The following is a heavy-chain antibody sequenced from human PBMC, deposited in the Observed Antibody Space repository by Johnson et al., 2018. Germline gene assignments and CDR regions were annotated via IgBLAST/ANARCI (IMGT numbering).Heavy chain of an antibody. V-gene: IGHV1-69*04. D-gene: IGHD3-22*01. J-gene: IGHJ6*03. CDR3: ASETYYYDSSGYYPYYYYYMDV. Sequence: QVQLVQSGAEVKKPGSSVKVSCKASGGTFSSYTISWVRQAPGQGLEWMGRIIPILGIANYAQKFQGRVTITADKSPSTAYMELSSLRSEDTAVYYCASETYYYDSSGYYPYYYYYMDVWGKGTTVTVSS. CDR2: IIPILGIA. CDR1: GGTFSSYT.